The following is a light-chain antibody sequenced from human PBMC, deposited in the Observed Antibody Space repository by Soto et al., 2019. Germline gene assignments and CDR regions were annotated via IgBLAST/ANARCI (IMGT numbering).Light chain of an antibody. CDR1: QSVGTY. V-gene: IGKV3-11*01. CDR3: PQRDKWTIT. J-gene: IGKJ1*01. Sequence: EIVLTQSPATLSLSPGERVTLSRRASQSVGTYLAWYQQKRGQAPRVXIYDAFNRDTGVPARFRGSGAGTDCTRTISGLEPEDVSVDCCPQRDKWTITFGQGTKVDI. CDR2: DAF.